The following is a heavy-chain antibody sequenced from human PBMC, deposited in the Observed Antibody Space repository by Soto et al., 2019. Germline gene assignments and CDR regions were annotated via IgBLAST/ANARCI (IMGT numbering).Heavy chain of an antibody. Sequence: PGGSLRLSCAASGFTLSSYWMHWVRQVPGKGLAWVSRINRDGSSTTYADSVKGRFTISRDSAKNTLYLQMNSLRAEDTAVYYCARDPAPIGWYDYWGQGTLVTVSS. J-gene: IGHJ4*02. CDR2: INRDGSST. V-gene: IGHV3-74*01. CDR1: GFTLSSYW. CDR3: ARDPAPIGWYDY. D-gene: IGHD6-19*01.